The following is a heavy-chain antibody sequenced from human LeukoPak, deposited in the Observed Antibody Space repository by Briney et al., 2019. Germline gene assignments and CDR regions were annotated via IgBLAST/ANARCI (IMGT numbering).Heavy chain of an antibody. CDR2: IYSGGST. CDR1: EVIVSSNY. V-gene: IGHV3-53*01. D-gene: IGHD1-26*01. J-gene: IGHJ4*02. Sequence: PGGSLRLSCAASEVIVSSNYMSWVRQAPGKGLEWVSVIYSGGSTYYADSVKGRFTISRDNSKNTLYLQMNSLRAEDTAVYYCASSGNYYPYLLDYWGQGTLVTVSS. CDR3: ASSGNYYPYLLDY.